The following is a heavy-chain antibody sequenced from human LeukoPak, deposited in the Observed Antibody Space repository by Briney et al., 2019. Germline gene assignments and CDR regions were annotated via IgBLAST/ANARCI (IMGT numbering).Heavy chain of an antibody. D-gene: IGHD3-22*01. CDR3: ARIGVSDDSSGYYYSFHYYYYMDV. Sequence: GGSLRLSCAASGFTFDDYGMSWVRQAPGKGLEWVSGINWNGDSTGYADSVKGRFTISRDNAKNSLYLQMNSLRAEDTALYYCARIGVSDDSSGYYYSFHYYYYMDVWGTGTTVTVSS. CDR1: GFTFDDYG. J-gene: IGHJ6*03. CDR2: INWNGDST. V-gene: IGHV3-20*04.